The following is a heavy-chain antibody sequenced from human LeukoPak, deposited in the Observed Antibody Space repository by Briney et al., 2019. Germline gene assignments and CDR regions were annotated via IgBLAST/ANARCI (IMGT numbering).Heavy chain of an antibody. V-gene: IGHV3-23*01. D-gene: IGHD5-18*01. CDR2: ISGSGGGT. CDR1: GFTFSSYA. CDR3: ANLRRGYSYGFINY. J-gene: IGHJ4*02. Sequence: PGGSLRLSCAASGFTFSSYAMSWVRQAPGKGLEWVSAISGSGGGTYYADSVKGRFTISRDNSKNTLYLQMNSLRAEDTAVYYCANLRRGYSYGFINYWGQGTLVTVSS.